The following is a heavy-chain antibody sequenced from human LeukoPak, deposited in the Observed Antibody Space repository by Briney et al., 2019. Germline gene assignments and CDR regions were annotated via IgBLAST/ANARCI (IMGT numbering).Heavy chain of an antibody. CDR3: AKSGEYSSSSAPYNYFDY. D-gene: IGHD6-6*01. Sequence: GGSLRLSCAASGFTFDSYAMGWVRRAPGRGLEWVSAISGSATGTYYADSVKGRFTISRDNSKKTLHSQMNSLRAEDTAIYYCAKSGEYSSSSAPYNYFDYWGQGTLVTVSS. V-gene: IGHV3-23*01. J-gene: IGHJ4*02. CDR2: ISGSATGT. CDR1: GFTFDSYA.